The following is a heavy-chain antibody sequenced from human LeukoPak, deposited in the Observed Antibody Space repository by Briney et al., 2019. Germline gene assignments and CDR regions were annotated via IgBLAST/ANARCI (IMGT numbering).Heavy chain of an antibody. CDR2: IYYSGST. Sequence: SQTLSLTCTVSGGSISSGGYYWSWIRQHPGKGLEWIGYIYYSGSTYYNPSLKSRVTISVDTSKNQFSQKLSSVTAADTAVYYCARAGELNYNWFDPWGQGTLVTVSS. J-gene: IGHJ5*02. D-gene: IGHD1-26*01. V-gene: IGHV4-31*03. CDR3: ARAGELNYNWFDP. CDR1: GGSISSGGYY.